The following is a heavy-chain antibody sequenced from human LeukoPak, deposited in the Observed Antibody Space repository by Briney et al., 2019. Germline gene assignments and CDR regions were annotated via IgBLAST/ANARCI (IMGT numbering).Heavy chain of an antibody. CDR1: GFTFSNAW. Sequence: GGSLRLSCAAAGFTFSNAWMSWVRQAPGKGLEWLGRVKGETDGGTTDYAAPVKGRFTISRDDSNNTLYLQMNSLKTEDTAVYYCTTRYSGSYFHSGEYYYGMDVWGQGATVTVSS. J-gene: IGHJ6*02. V-gene: IGHV3-15*01. CDR2: VKGETDGGTT. CDR3: TTRYSGSYFHSGEYYYGMDV. D-gene: IGHD1-26*01.